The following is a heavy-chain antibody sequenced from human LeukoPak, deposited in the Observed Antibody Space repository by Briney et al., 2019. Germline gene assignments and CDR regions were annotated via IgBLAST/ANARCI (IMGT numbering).Heavy chain of an antibody. J-gene: IGHJ4*02. CDR2: IYSGGST. Sequence: GGSLRLSCTASGFTLSSNYMSWVRQAPGKGLEWVSVIYSGGSTYYPDSVKGRFTISRDNSKNTLYLQMNSLRAEDTAVYYCARARGYSYAGFDYWGQGTLVTVFS. D-gene: IGHD5-18*01. V-gene: IGHV3-66*01. CDR1: GFTLSSNY. CDR3: ARARGYSYAGFDY.